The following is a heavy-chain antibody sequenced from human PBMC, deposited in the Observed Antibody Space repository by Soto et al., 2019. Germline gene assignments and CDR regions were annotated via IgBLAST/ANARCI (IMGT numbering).Heavy chain of an antibody. D-gene: IGHD1-26*01. Sequence: SVSNAWMNWVRQAPGKGLEWVGRIKSKTDGGTTDYAAPVKGRFTISRDDSKNTLYLQMNSLKTEDTAVYYWTTDLEWEQNYWGQGTLVTVSS. CDR2: IKSKTDGGTT. CDR3: TTDLEWEQNY. CDR1: SVSNAW. J-gene: IGHJ4*02. V-gene: IGHV3-15*07.